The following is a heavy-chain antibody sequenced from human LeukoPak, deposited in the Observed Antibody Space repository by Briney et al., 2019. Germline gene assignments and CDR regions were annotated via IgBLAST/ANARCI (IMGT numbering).Heavy chain of an antibody. J-gene: IGHJ4*02. Sequence: GGSLRLSCAASGFTFSTYWMHWVRQVPGKGLVWVSRMNSDGSSRSYADSVQGRFTISRDNAKDTLYLQMNSLRAEDTGVYYCARESYTLDLRSLDYWGQGTLVTVSS. V-gene: IGHV3-74*01. CDR2: MNSDGSSR. CDR1: GFTFSTYW. CDR3: ARESYTLDLRSLDY. D-gene: IGHD1-7*01.